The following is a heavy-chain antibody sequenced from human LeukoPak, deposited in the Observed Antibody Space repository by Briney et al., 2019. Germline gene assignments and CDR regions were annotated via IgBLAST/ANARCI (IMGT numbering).Heavy chain of an antibody. CDR3: AKATTAAEYYFDF. CDR1: GFSFSSYD. J-gene: IGHJ4*02. V-gene: IGHV3-23*01. CDR2: ISGSGGSR. Sequence: PGGSLRLSCAASGFSFSSYDMSWVRQAPGKGLEWFSGISGSGGSRYYADSVKGRFTISRDNSKNTLYLQMNSLRAEDTAIYYCAKATTAAEYYFDFWGQGTLVTVSS. D-gene: IGHD1-1*01.